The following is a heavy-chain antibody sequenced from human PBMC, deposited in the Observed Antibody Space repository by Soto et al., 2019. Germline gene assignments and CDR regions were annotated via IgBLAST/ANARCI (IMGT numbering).Heavy chain of an antibody. CDR2: INPNSGDT. CDR1: GYTFTGYY. D-gene: IGHD1-20*01. CDR3: AIESITGSHDAFES. Sequence: PVNVSCKASGYTFTGYYMHWVRQAPGQGLEWMGCINPNSGDTNYAQKFQGRVTMTRDTSISTAYMELSTLRSDDTAVYYCAIESITGSHDAFESWGKGTMITVSS. V-gene: IGHV1-2*02. J-gene: IGHJ3*02.